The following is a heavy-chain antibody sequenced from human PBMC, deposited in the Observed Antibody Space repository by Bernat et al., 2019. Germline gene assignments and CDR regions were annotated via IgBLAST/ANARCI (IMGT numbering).Heavy chain of an antibody. Sequence: QVQLVESGGGVVQPGRSLRLSCAASGFTFSSYAMHWVRQVPGKGLEWVAVISYDGNNKYSADSVKGRFTISRDNSKNTLYLQMNSLRAEDTAVYYCARERGQLADYWGQGTLVTVSS. CDR3: ARERGQLADY. CDR2: ISYDGNNK. CDR1: GFTFSSYA. V-gene: IGHV3-30-3*01. D-gene: IGHD6-13*01. J-gene: IGHJ4*02.